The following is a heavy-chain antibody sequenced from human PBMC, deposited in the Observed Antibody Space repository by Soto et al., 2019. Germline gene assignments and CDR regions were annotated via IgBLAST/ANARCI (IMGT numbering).Heavy chain of an antibody. D-gene: IGHD3-9*01. V-gene: IGHV4-4*02. CDR2: IYHSGST. CDR1: SGSISSNW. Sequence: PSETLSLTCAVSSGSISSNWWSWVRQAPGKGLEWIGEIYHSGSTNYNPSLKSRVTISVDKSKNQFSLKLSSVTAADTAVYYCATYYDILTGYTFDSWGQGTLVTVSS. CDR3: ATYYDILTGYTFDS. J-gene: IGHJ4*02.